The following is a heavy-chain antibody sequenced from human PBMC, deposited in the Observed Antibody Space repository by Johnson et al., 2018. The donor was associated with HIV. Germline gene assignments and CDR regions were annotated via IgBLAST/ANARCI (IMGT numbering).Heavy chain of an antibody. Sequence: EVQLVESGGNLIQPGGSLRLSCAASGFTFSSYAMSWVRQAPGKGLEWVSGISGSGGRRYYADSAKGRFTISRDNSKNTLYLQMNSLRAEDTAVYYCARSQVAATSEGAFDIWGQGTMVTVSS. CDR2: ISGSGGRR. D-gene: IGHD2-15*01. CDR1: GFTFSSYA. V-gene: IGHV3-23*04. J-gene: IGHJ3*02. CDR3: ARSQVAATSEGAFDI.